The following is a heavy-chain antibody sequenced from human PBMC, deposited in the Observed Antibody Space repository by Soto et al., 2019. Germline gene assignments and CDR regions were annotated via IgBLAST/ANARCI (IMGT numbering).Heavy chain of an antibody. CDR2: INSDGSST. CDR1: GFTFSSYW. D-gene: IGHD3-10*01. V-gene: IGHV3-74*01. CDR3: ARAWGSGSYYSYYYYYGMDV. Sequence: QPGGSLRLSCAASGFTFSSYWMHWVRQAPGKGLVWVSRINSDGSSTSYADSVKGRFTISRDNAKNTLYLQTNSLRAEDTAVYYCARAWGSGSYYSYYYYYGMDVGGQGTTVTVSS. J-gene: IGHJ6*02.